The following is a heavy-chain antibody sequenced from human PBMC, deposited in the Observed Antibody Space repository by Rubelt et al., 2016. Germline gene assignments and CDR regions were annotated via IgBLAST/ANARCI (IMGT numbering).Heavy chain of an antibody. D-gene: IGHD1-26*01. CDR2: ISYDGSNK. V-gene: IGHV3-33*05. J-gene: IGHJ2*01. CDR1: SSYG. Sequence: SSYGMHWVRQAPGKGLEWVAVISYDGSNKYYADSVKGRFTISRDNSKNTLYLQMNSLRAEDTAVYYCARDGGSYLPWYFDLWGRGTLVTVSS. CDR3: ARDGGSYLPWYFDL.